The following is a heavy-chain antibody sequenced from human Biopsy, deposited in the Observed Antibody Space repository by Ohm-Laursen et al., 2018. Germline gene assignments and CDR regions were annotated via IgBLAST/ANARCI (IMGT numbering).Heavy chain of an antibody. D-gene: IGHD6-19*01. CDR1: GGSFSGYY. Sequence: GTLSLTCAVYGGSFSGYYWSWIRQPPGKGLEWIGEINHSGSTNYNPSLKSRVTISVDTSKNQFSLKLSSVTAADTAVYYCARGRLRAVACFDYWGQGTLVTVSS. CDR3: ARGRLRAVACFDY. V-gene: IGHV4-34*01. CDR2: INHSGST. J-gene: IGHJ4*02.